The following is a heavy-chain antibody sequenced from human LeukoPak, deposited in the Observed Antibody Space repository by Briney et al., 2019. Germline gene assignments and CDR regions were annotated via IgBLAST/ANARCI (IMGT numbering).Heavy chain of an antibody. V-gene: IGHV4-59*01. CDR3: ARGGLPAGYFQH. CDR1: GGSISSYY. CDR2: IYYSGGT. Sequence: PSETLSLTCTVSGGSISSYYWSWIRQPPGKGLEWIGYIYYSGGTNYNPSLKSRVTISVDTSKNQFSLKLSSVTAADTAVYYCARGGLPAGYFQHWGQGTLVTVSS. J-gene: IGHJ1*01.